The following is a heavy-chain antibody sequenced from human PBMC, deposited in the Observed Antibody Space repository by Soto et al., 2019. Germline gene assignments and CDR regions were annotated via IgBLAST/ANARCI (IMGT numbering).Heavy chain of an antibody. V-gene: IGHV3-30-3*02. CDR1: GFTFSSYA. Sequence: QVQLVQSGGGVVQPGRSLRLSCAASGFTFSSYALHWVRQAPAKGLEWMTFISYDGSSQYYVESVKGRFTISSDNSKNTLYLQITSPRTDDTAVYYFAKEGDSVNYRLAYFDYWGQGSLVTVSS. CDR3: AKEGDSVNYRLAYFDY. CDR2: ISYDGSSQ. J-gene: IGHJ4*02. D-gene: IGHD1-26*01.